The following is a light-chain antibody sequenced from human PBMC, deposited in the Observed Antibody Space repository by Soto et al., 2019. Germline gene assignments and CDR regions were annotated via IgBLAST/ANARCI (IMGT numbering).Light chain of an antibody. CDR1: SSDVGGYNS. CDR3: SSYTSSSTYV. J-gene: IGLJ1*01. CDR2: DVG. Sequence: QSTLTQPASVSGSPGQSITLSCPGTSSDVGGYNSVSWYQQHPGKAPKLVIYDVGNRPSGVSDRFSGSKSGNTASLTISGLQAEDEAEYYCSSYTSSSTYVFGAGTKVTVL. V-gene: IGLV2-14*01.